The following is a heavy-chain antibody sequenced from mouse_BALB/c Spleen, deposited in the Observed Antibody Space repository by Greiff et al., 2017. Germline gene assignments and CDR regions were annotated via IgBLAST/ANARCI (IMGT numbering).Heavy chain of an antibody. D-gene: IGHD2-3*01. Sequence: EVMLVESGGGLVKPGGSLKLSCAASGFTFSSYAMSWVRQTPEKRLEWVASISSGGSTYYPDSVKGRFTISRDNARNILYLQMSSLRSEDTAMYYCARAIYDGYSYYAMDYWGQGTSVTVSS. V-gene: IGHV5-6-5*01. J-gene: IGHJ4*01. CDR2: ISSGGST. CDR3: ARAIYDGYSYYAMDY. CDR1: GFTFSSYA.